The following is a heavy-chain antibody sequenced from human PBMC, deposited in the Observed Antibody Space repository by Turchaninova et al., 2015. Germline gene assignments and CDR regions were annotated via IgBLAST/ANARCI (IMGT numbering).Heavy chain of an antibody. CDR2: ISGSGDGT. CDR1: GFTFSIYA. D-gene: IGHD5-12*01. J-gene: IGHJ4*02. V-gene: IGHV3-23*04. Sequence: EVQLVESGGGLIQPGGSLGLSCAASGFTFSIYAMSWVRQASGRGREWVSAISGSGDGTYYADVVKGRFTISRDNSKNTLYLQMNSLRAEDTAVYYCARTRFSGVYYFEYWGQGTQVTVSS. CDR3: ARTRFSGVYYFEY.